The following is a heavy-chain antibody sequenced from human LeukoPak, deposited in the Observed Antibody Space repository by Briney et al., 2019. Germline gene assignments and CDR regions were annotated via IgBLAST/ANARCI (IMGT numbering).Heavy chain of an antibody. CDR2: IIPIFGTP. D-gene: IGHD3-16*01. CDR3: AGWGSGNFDS. J-gene: IGHJ4*02. CDR1: GAAFSSST. V-gene: IGHV1-69*13. Sequence: SVKVSCKASGAAFSSSTISWVRQAPGQGLEWMGGIIPIFGTPTYAQKFQGRFTITADEYTSTGFMELSSLRSDDTAVYYCAGWGSGNFDSWGQGTVVTVSS.